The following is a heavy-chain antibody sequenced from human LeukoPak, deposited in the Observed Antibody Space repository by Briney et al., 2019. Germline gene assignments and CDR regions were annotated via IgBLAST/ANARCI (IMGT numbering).Heavy chain of an antibody. CDR1: GFTFSNYW. CDR3: ARAPQDRFDY. V-gene: IGHV3-7*01. Sequence: GGSLRLSCVASGFTFSNYWMSWVRQAPGKGLEWVANIKQDGSEKYYVDSVKGRFTISRDNAKNSLYLQMNSLRAEDTAVYYCARAPQDRFDYWGQGTLVTVSS. J-gene: IGHJ4*02. D-gene: IGHD1-14*01. CDR2: IKQDGSEK.